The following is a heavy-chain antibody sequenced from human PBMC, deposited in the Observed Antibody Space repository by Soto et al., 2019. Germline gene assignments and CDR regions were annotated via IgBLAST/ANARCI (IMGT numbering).Heavy chain of an antibody. J-gene: IGHJ4*02. D-gene: IGHD3-22*01. CDR3: AKDQYYYSSSGYYVFDS. V-gene: IGHV3-30*18. CDR2: ISYDGSNK. Sequence: QVQLVESGGGVVQPGMSLRLSCIGSEFTFNNYGIHWVRQAPGKGLEWVAVISYDGSNKKFADSVQGRLTSSRDNSKNTVYLQMNSLRPADTAVYHCAKDQYYYSSSGYYVFDSWGQGTLVTVSS. CDR1: EFTFNNYG.